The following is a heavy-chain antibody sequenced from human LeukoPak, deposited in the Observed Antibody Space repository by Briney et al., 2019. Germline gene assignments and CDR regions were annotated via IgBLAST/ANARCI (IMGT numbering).Heavy chain of an antibody. CDR1: GGTFSSYA. D-gene: IGHD5-12*01. Sequence: GSSVKVSCKASGGTFSSYAISWVRQAPGQGLEWVGRIIPILGIANYAQKFQGRVTITADKSTSTAYMELSSLRSEDTAVYYCAEGQVATDTYPGAPFDYWGQGTLVTVSS. CDR2: IIPILGIA. V-gene: IGHV1-69*04. J-gene: IGHJ4*02. CDR3: AEGQVATDTYPGAPFDY.